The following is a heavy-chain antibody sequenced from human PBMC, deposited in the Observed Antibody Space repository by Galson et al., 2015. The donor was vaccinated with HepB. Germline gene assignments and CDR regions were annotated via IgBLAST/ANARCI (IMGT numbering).Heavy chain of an antibody. CDR2: ISSSSSTI. CDR3: ARVISGDIVVVPAASHYYYYGMDV. Sequence: SLRLSCAASGFTFSSYSMNWVRQAPGKGLEWVSYISSSSSTIYYADSVKGRFTISRDNAKNSLYLQMNSLRAEDTAVYYCARVISGDIVVVPAASHYYYYGMDVWGQGTTVTVSS. CDR1: GFTFSSYS. D-gene: IGHD2-2*01. J-gene: IGHJ6*02. V-gene: IGHV3-48*01.